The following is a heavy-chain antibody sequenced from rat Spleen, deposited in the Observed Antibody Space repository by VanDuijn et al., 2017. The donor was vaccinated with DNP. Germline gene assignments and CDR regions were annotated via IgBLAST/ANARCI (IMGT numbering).Heavy chain of an antibody. D-gene: IGHD1-7*01. CDR3: ARWTRYFDY. CDR1: GYSITSSHR. Sequence: EVQLQESGPGLVKPSQSLSLTCSVTGYSITSSHRWNWIRKFPGNNLEWMGYLNIVGSTHYNPSLKSRISITRDTSKNHFFLHLNSVTTEDTATYYCARWTRYFDYWGQGVMVTVSS. CDR2: LNIVGST. V-gene: IGHV3-3*01. J-gene: IGHJ2*01.